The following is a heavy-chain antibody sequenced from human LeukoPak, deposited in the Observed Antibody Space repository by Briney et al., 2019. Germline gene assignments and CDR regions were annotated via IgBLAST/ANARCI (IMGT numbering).Heavy chain of an antibody. V-gene: IGHV3-23*01. CDR2: ISAGGGST. D-gene: IGHD3-22*01. Sequence: GGSLRLSCAASGFTFSSYAMSWVRQAPGKGLEWVSAISAGGGSTYYADSVKGRFTISRDNSKNTLYLQMNSLRAEDTAVYYCARRLNYYDSSGYYYDGAFDIWGQGTMVTVSS. J-gene: IGHJ3*02. CDR1: GFTFSSYA. CDR3: ARRLNYYDSSGYYYDGAFDI.